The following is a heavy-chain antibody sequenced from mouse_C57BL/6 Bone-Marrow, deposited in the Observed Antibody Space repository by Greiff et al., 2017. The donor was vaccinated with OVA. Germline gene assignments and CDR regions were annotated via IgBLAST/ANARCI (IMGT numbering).Heavy chain of an antibody. CDR3: ARSFYYYGSSSGYYAMDY. D-gene: IGHD1-1*01. J-gene: IGHJ4*01. V-gene: IGHV5-12*01. CDR2: ISNGGGST. Sequence: EVKLVESGGGLVQPGGSLKLSCAASGFTFSDYYMYWVRQTPEKRLEWVAYISNGGGSTYYPDTVKGRFTISRDNAKNTLYLQMSRLKSEDTAMYYCARSFYYYGSSSGYYAMDYWGQGTSVTVSS. CDR1: GFTFSDYY.